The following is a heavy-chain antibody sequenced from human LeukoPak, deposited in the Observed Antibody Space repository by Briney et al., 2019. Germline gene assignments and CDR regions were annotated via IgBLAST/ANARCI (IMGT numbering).Heavy chain of an antibody. CDR2: IYYSGST. Sequence: SETLSLTCTVSVGSISSSSYYWGWIRQPPGKGLEWIGSIYYSGSTYYNPSLKSRVTISVDTSKNQFSLKLSSVTAADTAMYYCVKSGGYGLIDYWGQGTLVTVSS. V-gene: IGHV4-39*01. CDR1: VGSISSSSYY. CDR3: VKSGGYGLIDY. J-gene: IGHJ4*02. D-gene: IGHD6-19*01.